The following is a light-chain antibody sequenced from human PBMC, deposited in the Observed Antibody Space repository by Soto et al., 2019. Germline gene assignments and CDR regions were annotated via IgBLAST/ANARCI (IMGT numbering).Light chain of an antibody. CDR3: RKCNIAAHT. CDR2: GAS. J-gene: IGKJ3*01. Sequence: DIQMTQAPSSLSASVGDRVTITCRASQGISNYLAWYQQKPGKVPKLLMYGASTLQSGVPSRFSGSVSGTELTIIISNLQTRDVATYYCRKCNIAAHTFVLRTKVDI. CDR1: QGISNY. V-gene: IGKV1-27*01.